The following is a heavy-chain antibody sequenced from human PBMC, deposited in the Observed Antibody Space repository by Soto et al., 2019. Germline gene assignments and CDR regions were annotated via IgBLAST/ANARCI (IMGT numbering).Heavy chain of an antibody. CDR3: ARGGGPTTTTLTTYDY. CDR1: GGSISSGYYC. D-gene: IGHD4-17*01. Sequence: SETKSLTCPVSGGSISSGYYCWNWISPTPGKGLEWVGYMYYSGTTNYNPSLRSRVTILIDMSKNQFSLKMTSVTAADTAVYFCARGGGPTTTTLTTYDYWAQGSLVTVSS. V-gene: IGHV4-61*01. J-gene: IGHJ4*02. CDR2: MYYSGTT.